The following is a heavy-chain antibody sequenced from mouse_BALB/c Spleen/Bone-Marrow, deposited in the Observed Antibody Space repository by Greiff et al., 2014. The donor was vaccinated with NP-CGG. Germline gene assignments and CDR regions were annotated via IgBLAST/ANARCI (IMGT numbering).Heavy chain of an antibody. CDR1: GYSITSDYA. J-gene: IGHJ4*01. D-gene: IGHD2-1*01. CDR2: ISYSGST. V-gene: IGHV3-2*02. Sequence: VQLQQSGPGLVKPSQSLSLACTVTGYSITSDYAWNWIRQFPGNKLEWMGYISYSGSTSYNPSLKSRISITRDTSKNQFFLQLNSVTTEGTATYYCARSGYGNYDVDYWGQGTSVTVSS. CDR3: ARSGYGNYDVDY.